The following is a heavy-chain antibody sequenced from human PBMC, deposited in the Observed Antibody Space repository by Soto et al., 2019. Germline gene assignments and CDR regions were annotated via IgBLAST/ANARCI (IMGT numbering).Heavy chain of an antibody. D-gene: IGHD6-6*01. J-gene: IGHJ6*02. CDR2: INSDGSST. CDR3: ARSGHSSSPWYYYYGMDV. V-gene: IGHV3-74*01. CDR1: GFTFSSYW. Sequence: GGSLRLSCADSGFTFSSYWMHWVRQAPGKGLVWVSRINSDGSSTSYADSVKGRFTISRDNAKNTLYLQMNSLRAEDTAVYYCARSGHSSSPWYYYYGMDVWGQGTTVTVSS.